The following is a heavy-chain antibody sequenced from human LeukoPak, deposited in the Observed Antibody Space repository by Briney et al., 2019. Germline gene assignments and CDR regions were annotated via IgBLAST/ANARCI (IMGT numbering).Heavy chain of an antibody. Sequence: GGSLRLSCAASGFTFSSYGMHWVRQAPGKGLEWVAFIRYVGSNKYYADSVKGRFTISRDNSKNTLYLQMNSLRAEDTAVYYCAREGGIAVAGLDYWGQGTLVTVSS. CDR3: AREGGIAVAGLDY. V-gene: IGHV3-30*02. D-gene: IGHD6-19*01. CDR2: IRYVGSNK. CDR1: GFTFSSYG. J-gene: IGHJ4*02.